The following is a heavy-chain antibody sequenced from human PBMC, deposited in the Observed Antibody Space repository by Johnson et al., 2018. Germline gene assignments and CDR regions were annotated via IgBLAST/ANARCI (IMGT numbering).Heavy chain of an antibody. V-gene: IGHV3-48*01. CDR3: ARGPPRNKVTTFYYYYMDV. D-gene: IGHD4-17*01. J-gene: IGHJ6*03. CDR2: ISSSSSTI. Sequence: VQLVQSGGGLVQPGGSLRLSCAASGFTFSSYSMNWVRQAPGKGLEWVSYISSSSSTIYYADSVKGRFTISRDNAKNSLYLQMNSLRAEDTAVYYCARGPPRNKVTTFYYYYMDVWGKGTTVTVSS. CDR1: GFTFSSYS.